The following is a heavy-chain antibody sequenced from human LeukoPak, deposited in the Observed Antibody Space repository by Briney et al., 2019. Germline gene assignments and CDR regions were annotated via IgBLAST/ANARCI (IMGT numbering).Heavy chain of an antibody. J-gene: IGHJ4*02. CDR1: GYTFATYW. CDR3: VRHLSDITSCPNY. CDR2: IYPGDSHT. V-gene: IGHV5-51*01. Sequence: GESLKISCKGSGYTFATYWIGWVRQMPGKGLEWMGIIYPGDSHTTYSPSFQGQVTIPADKSIRTAYLQWNSLKASDTAIYYCVRHLSDITSCPNYWGPGTLITVAS. D-gene: IGHD2-2*01.